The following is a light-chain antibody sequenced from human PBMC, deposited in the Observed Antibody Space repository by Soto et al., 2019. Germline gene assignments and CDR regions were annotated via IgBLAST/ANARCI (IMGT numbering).Light chain of an antibody. CDR3: QQYGTSPFT. CDR2: GAS. V-gene: IGKV3-20*01. CDR1: QSVAYTY. Sequence: EIVLTQSPATLSLSPGERATLSCRASQSVAYTYLAWFQQKPGQSPRLLIYGASNRATGIPDRFSGSGSGTDFTLTISRLEPEDFAGYYCQQYGTSPFTFGPVTKVDIK. J-gene: IGKJ3*01.